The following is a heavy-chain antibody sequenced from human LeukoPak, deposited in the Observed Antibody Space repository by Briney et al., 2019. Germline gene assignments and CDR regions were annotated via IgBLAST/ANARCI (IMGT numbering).Heavy chain of an antibody. V-gene: IGHV1-8*01. CDR3: ARRFFNYYDSSGYPGYFDY. J-gene: IGHJ4*02. D-gene: IGHD3-22*01. Sequence: GASVKVSCKASGYTFTSYDINWVRQATGQGLEWMGWMNPNSGNTGYAQKFQGRVTMTRNTSISTAYMELSSLRSEDTAVYYCARRFFNYYDSSGYPGYFDYWGQGTLVTVSS. CDR2: MNPNSGNT. CDR1: GYTFTSYD.